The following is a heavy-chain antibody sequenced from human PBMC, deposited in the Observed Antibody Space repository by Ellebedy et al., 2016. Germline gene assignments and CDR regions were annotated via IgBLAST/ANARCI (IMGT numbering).Heavy chain of an antibody. CDR3: ARGARRDGYLVGFDY. D-gene: IGHD5-24*01. Sequence: SETLSLTXTVSGDSVTNGRYYWSWFRQPPRKEMEWIGYIYYSGSTNYNPSLKSRFSISVDTSRNEFSLKVTSVTAADTAVYSCARGARRDGYLVGFDYWGQGILVIVSS. V-gene: IGHV4-61*01. CDR2: IYYSGST. CDR1: GDSVTNGRYY. J-gene: IGHJ4*02.